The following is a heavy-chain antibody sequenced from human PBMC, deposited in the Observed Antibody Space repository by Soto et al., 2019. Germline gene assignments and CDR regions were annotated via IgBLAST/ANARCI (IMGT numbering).Heavy chain of an antibody. Sequence: QVPLVQSGAEVKKPGSSVKVSCKASGGTFGSYAFSWVRQAPGQGLEWMGGIIPVSGAAHYAQKFQGRVTITADESTSTAYMELSSLSSQDTAVYYCATDLGCRSTSCTLDYWGQGTRVIVSS. J-gene: IGHJ4*02. CDR1: GGTFGSYA. CDR2: IIPVSGAA. V-gene: IGHV1-69*01. D-gene: IGHD2-2*01. CDR3: ATDLGCRSTSCTLDY.